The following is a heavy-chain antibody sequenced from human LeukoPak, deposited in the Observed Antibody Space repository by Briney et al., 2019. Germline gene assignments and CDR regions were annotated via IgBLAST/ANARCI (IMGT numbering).Heavy chain of an antibody. V-gene: IGHV4-30-4*03. J-gene: IGHJ6*02. CDR2: IYYSGST. D-gene: IGHD3-10*01. CDR3: SGSGKYYYYGMDV. Sequence: SQTLSLTCTVSGGSISSGDYYWSWIRQPPGKGLEWIGYIYYSGSTYYNPSLKSRVTISVDTSKNQFSLKLSSVTAADTAVYYCSGSGKYYYYGMDVWGQGTTVTVSS. CDR1: GGSISSGDYY.